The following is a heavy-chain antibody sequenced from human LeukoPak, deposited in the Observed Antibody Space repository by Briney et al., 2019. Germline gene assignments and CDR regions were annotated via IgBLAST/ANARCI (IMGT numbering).Heavy chain of an antibody. CDR3: ARAYSYVSY. V-gene: IGHV3-7*01. J-gene: IGHJ4*02. CDR1: GFTFSSYW. D-gene: IGHD5-18*01. Sequence: YPGGSLRLSCAASGFTFSSYWMTWVRQAPGKGLEWVAKIKQDGSDKYYVNSVKGRFTISRDNAKNSLYLQMNSLRAEDTAVYYCARAYSYVSYWGQGALVTVSS. CDR2: IKQDGSDK.